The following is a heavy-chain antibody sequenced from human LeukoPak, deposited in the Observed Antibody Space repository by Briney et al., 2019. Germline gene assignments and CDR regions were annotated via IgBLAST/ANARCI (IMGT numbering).Heavy chain of an antibody. CDR2: INPNSGDT. D-gene: IGHD5-18*01. CDR1: GYTFTNYY. J-gene: IGHJ4*02. V-gene: IGHV1-2*02. Sequence: ASVKVSCKASGYTFTNYYIHWVRQAPGQGLEWMGWINPNSGDTNYAQNFQGRVTMTTDTSITTAYMELNSLRSDDTAVYYCARALDGGYSYGLYYWGQGTLVTVSS. CDR3: ARALDGGYSYGLYY.